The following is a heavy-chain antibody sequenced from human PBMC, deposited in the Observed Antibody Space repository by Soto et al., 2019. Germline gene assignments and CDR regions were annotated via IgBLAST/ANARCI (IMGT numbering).Heavy chain of an antibody. V-gene: IGHV4-4*02. CDR3: EREVYGLAVAGIAR. Sequence: QVQLQESGPGLVKPSGTLSLTCAVSGGSISSSNWWSWVRQPPGKGLEWIGEIDHSGSTNYNPSLKSRVTIAVDKSKNPFSLKLSSVTAANTAVYYWEREVYGLAVAGIARWGQGTLVTVSS. CDR1: GGSISSSNW. J-gene: IGHJ4*02. CDR2: IDHSGST. D-gene: IGHD6-19*01.